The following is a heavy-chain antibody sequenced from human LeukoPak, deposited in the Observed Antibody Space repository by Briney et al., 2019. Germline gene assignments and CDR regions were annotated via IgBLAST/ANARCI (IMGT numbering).Heavy chain of an antibody. CDR2: IYTSGST. D-gene: IGHD3-3*01. J-gene: IGHJ3*02. V-gene: IGHV4-4*07. CDR3: ASFVYYDFWSGYRDAFDI. Sequence: SETLSLTCTVSGGSISSYYWSWIRQPAGKGLEWIGRIYTSGSTNYNPSLKSRVTMSVDTSKNQFSLKLSSVTAADTAVYYCASFVYYDFWSGYRDAFDIWAKGQWSPSLQ. CDR1: GGSISSYY.